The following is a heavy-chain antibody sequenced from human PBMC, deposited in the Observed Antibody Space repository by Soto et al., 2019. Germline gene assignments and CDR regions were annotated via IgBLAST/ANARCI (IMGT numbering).Heavy chain of an antibody. Sequence: GASVKVSCKASGGTFSSYAISWVRQAPGQGLEWMGGIIPIFGTANYAQKFQGRVTITADESTSTAYMELSSLRSEDTAVYYCASSGYSYGHYYYYGMDVWGQGTTVTVSS. CDR2: IIPIFGTA. J-gene: IGHJ6*02. D-gene: IGHD5-18*01. V-gene: IGHV1-69*13. CDR1: GGTFSSYA. CDR3: ASSGYSYGHYYYYGMDV.